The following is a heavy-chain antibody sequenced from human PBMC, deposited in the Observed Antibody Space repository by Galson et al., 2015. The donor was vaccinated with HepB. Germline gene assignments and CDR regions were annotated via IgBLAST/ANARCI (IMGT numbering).Heavy chain of an antibody. CDR2: IGSKGIHYAT. CDR3: TRLGDFSGYSSA. V-gene: IGHV3-73*01. J-gene: IGHJ5*02. Sequence: SLRLSCAGSGFTFSGSAMHWVRQASGKGLEWVGRIGSKGIHYATAYTASVKGRFTITRNDSKNTAYLQMNSLRTEDTAVYYCTRLGDFSGYSSAWGQGTLVTVSS. D-gene: IGHD6-25*01. CDR1: GFTFSGSA.